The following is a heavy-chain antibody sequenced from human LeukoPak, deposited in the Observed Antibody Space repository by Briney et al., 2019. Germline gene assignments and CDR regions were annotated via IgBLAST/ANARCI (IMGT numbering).Heavy chain of an antibody. CDR2: INPSGGST. CDR3: ARMKYSSSSYYYMDV. CDR1: GYTFTSYY. Sequence: ASVKVSCKASGYTFTSYYMHWVRQAPGQGLEWMGIINPSGGSTSYAQKFQGRVTMTRDMSTSTVYMELSSLRSEDTAVHYCARMKYSSSSYYYMDVWGKGTTVTVSS. J-gene: IGHJ6*03. V-gene: IGHV1-46*01. D-gene: IGHD6-6*01.